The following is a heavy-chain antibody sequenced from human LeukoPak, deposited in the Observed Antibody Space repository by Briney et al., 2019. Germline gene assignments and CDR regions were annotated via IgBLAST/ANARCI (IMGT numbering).Heavy chain of an antibody. CDR1: GFTFSSYS. D-gene: IGHD4-11*01. CDR3: VRSAFLTTEFYFDY. CDR2: ISSSSSTI. J-gene: IGHJ4*01. Sequence: GGSLRLSCAASGFTFSSYSMNWVRQAPGKGLEWVSYISSSSSTIYYADSVKGRFTISRDNAKNTLYLQMNSLRAEDTAVYYCVRSAFLTTEFYFDYWGHGTLVTVSS. V-gene: IGHV3-48*04.